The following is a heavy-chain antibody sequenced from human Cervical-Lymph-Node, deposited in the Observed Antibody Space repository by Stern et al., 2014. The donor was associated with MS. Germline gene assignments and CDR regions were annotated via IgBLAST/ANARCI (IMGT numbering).Heavy chain of an antibody. CDR2: FYWDGDQ. CDR3: AHKAGRSSGHLDS. CDR1: GISLATGAVG. Sequence: QITLQESGPALVKPTQALTLTCSFSGISLATGAVGVGWFRQSPGKALECLALFYWDGDQRYSPSLKNRLTITRDTSKAQVVLTMANMDPMDTGTYYCAHKAGRSSGHLDSWGQGTLVTVSS. D-gene: IGHD2-8*02. V-gene: IGHV2-5*02. J-gene: IGHJ4*02.